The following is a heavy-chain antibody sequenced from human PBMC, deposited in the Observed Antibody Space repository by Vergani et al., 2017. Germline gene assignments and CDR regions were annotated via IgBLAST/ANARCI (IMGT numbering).Heavy chain of an antibody. J-gene: IGHJ4*02. CDR3: AREVVGASPDY. Sequence: EVQLLESGGGSAQPGESLRLSCAASGFTFRSYNMNWLRQAPGKGLEWVSSITTASTNIYYADSVAGRFTTSRDDAKSSLYLHLTSLRVEDTAIYYCAREVVGASPDYWGQGTLVAVSS. V-gene: IGHV3-21*06. CDR2: ITTASTNI. CDR1: GFTFRSYN. D-gene: IGHD1-26*01.